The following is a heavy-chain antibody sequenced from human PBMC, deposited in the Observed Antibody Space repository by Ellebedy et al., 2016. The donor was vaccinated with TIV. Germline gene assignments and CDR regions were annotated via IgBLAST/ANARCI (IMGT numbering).Heavy chain of an antibody. J-gene: IGHJ4*02. D-gene: IGHD7-27*01. Sequence: SETLSLTCTVSGGVISSYYWSWVRQPPGKGLEWIGYIHDSESTNYNPSLRSRVTISLDKSKNQFSLKLTSVTAADTAVYYCARHPGASFDYWGQGTLVAVSS. V-gene: IGHV4-59*08. CDR2: IHDSEST. CDR3: ARHPGASFDY. CDR1: GGVISSYY.